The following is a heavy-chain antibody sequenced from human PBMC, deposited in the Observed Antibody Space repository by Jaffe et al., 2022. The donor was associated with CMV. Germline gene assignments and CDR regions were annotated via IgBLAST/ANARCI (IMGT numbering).Heavy chain of an antibody. CDR3: ATEIRTPYASGT. Sequence: QLRLRESGPGLMKPSETLSLTCFVYGGSISSSDYYWGWVRQPPGKGLEWIGTIYYNGATRYNPSLQSRVSLSVDTSKNQFSLRLTSVTAADTAVYYCATEIRTPYASGTWGQGALVTVSS. CDR1: GGSISSSDYY. D-gene: IGHD3-10*01. CDR2: IYYNGAT. J-gene: IGHJ4*02. V-gene: IGHV4-39*01.